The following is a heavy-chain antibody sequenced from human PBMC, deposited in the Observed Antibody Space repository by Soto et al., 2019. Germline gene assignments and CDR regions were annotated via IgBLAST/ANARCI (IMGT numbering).Heavy chain of an antibody. CDR2: IRGFSPYA. D-gene: IGHD2-15*01. Sequence: GSLRLSCISSGFTFRTYTMNWVRQAPGKGLEWVSGIRGFSPYAFYAESVKGRFTISRDNAKNSLYLQMNSLRAEDTAVYYCARDRGYDAHDYYYNAMDVWGQGTTVTVSS. J-gene: IGHJ6*02. CDR3: ARDRGYDAHDYYYNAMDV. CDR1: GFTFRTYT. V-gene: IGHV3-21*01.